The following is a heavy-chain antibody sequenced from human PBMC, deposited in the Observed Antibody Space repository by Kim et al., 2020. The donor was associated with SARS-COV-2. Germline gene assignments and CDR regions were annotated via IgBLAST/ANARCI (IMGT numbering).Heavy chain of an antibody. J-gene: IGHJ4*01. Sequence: SETLSLTCTVSGGSISSSSYYWVWIRQPPGKGLEWIGSLYYSGSTYYNPSLKSRVTISVDTSKNQFSLKLSSVTAADTAVYYCARHIFITMVRGVITHF. V-gene: IGHV4-39*01. CDR2: LYYSGST. D-gene: IGHD3-10*01. CDR3: ARHIFITMVRGVITHF. CDR1: GGSISSSSYY.